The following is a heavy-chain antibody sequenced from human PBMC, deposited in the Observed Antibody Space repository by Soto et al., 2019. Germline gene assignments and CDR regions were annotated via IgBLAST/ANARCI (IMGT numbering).Heavy chain of an antibody. Sequence: PSETLSLTCAVYGGSFGGYYRSWIRQPPGKGLEWIGEINHSGSTNYNPSLKSRVTISVDTSKNQFSLKLSSVTAADTAVYYCARGHVGYCSGGSCSYFDYWGQGTLVTVSS. V-gene: IGHV4-34*01. CDR2: INHSGST. D-gene: IGHD2-15*01. CDR1: GGSFGGYY. J-gene: IGHJ4*02. CDR3: ARGHVGYCSGGSCSYFDY.